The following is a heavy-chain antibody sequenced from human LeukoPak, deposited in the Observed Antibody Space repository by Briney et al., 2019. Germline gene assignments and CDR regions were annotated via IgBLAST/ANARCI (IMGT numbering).Heavy chain of an antibody. V-gene: IGHV4-34*01. J-gene: IGHJ2*01. Sequence: SETLSLTCAVYGGSFSGYYWSWIREPPGKGLEWIGEINHSGSTNYNPSLKSRVTISVDTSKNQFSLKLSSVTAADTAVYYCARVYYSSSYDYWYFDLWGRGTLVTVSS. CDR2: INHSGST. CDR1: GGSFSGYY. CDR3: ARVYYSSSYDYWYFDL. D-gene: IGHD6-13*01.